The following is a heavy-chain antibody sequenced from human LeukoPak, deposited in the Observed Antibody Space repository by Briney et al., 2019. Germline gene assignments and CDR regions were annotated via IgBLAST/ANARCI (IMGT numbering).Heavy chain of an antibody. V-gene: IGHV3-23*01. CDR2: ISGSGGST. CDR3: AADSRAFDM. CDR1: GFSFSSYE. J-gene: IGHJ3*02. Sequence: GGSLRLSCAASGFSFSSYEMNWVRQAPGKGLEWVSAISGSGGSTYYADSVKGRFTMSRDNSKNTLYLQMNSLRAEDTAVYYCAADSRAFDMWGQGTMVTVSS.